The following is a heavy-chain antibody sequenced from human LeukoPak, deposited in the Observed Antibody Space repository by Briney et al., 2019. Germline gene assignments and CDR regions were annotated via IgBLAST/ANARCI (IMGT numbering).Heavy chain of an antibody. V-gene: IGHV4-30-4*08. CDR1: GGSISSGDYY. CDR3: ARYSGYGSSDY. J-gene: IGHJ4*02. CDR2: IYYSGST. D-gene: IGHD5-12*01. Sequence: PPQTLSLTCTVSGGSISSGDYYWSWIRQPPGKGLEWIGYIYYSGSTCYNPSLKSRVTISVDTSKNQFSLKLSSVTAADTAVYYCARYSGYGSSDYWGQGTLVTVSS.